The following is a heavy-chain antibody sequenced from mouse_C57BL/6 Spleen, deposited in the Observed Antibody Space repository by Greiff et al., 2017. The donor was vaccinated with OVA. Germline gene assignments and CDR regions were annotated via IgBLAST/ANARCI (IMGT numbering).Heavy chain of an antibody. CDR3: TRGAPYYYGSSFDY. V-gene: IGHV1-15*01. CDR2: IDPETGGT. J-gene: IGHJ2*01. D-gene: IGHD1-1*01. CDR1: GYTFTDYE. Sequence: QVQLKQSGAELVRPGASVTLSCKASGYTFTDYEMQWVKQTPVHGLEWIGAIDPETGGTAYNQKFKGKAILTADKSSSTAYMELRSLTSEDSAVYYCTRGAPYYYGSSFDYWGQGTTLTVSS.